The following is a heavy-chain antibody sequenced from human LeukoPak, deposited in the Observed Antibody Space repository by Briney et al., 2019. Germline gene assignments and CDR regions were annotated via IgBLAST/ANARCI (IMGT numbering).Heavy chain of an antibody. D-gene: IGHD4-23*01. CDR1: GFTFNSYA. V-gene: IGHV3-23*01. J-gene: IGHJ4*02. CDR2: VTGSGSAT. Sequence: PGGSLRLSCAASGFTFNSYAMSWVRQASGKGLEWVSTVTGSGSATYYADSVKGRFIISRDNSKNTLYLQMNSLRADDTALYYCVKAMSTVVGGTDYWGQGTLVTVSS. CDR3: VKAMSTVVGGTDY.